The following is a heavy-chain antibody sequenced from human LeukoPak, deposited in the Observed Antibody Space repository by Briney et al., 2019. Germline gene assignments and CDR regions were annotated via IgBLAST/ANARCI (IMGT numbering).Heavy chain of an antibody. CDR1: GYTFTGYY. CDR2: INPNSGGT. D-gene: IGHD6-19*01. J-gene: IGHJ5*02. Sequence: ASVKVSCKASGYTFTGYYMHWVRQAPGQGLEWMGWINPNSGGTNYAQKFQGRVTMTRDTSISTAYMELSRLRSDDTAVYYCARGPPGIAVANWFDPWGQGTLVTVSS. V-gene: IGHV1-2*02. CDR3: ARGPPGIAVANWFDP.